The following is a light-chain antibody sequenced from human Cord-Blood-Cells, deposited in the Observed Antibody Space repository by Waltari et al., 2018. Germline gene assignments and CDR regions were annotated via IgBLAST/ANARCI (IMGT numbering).Light chain of an antibody. CDR3: SSYTSSSTWV. CDR2: DFS. J-gene: IGLJ3*02. V-gene: IGLV2-14*01. Sequence: QSALTQPASVSGSPGQSITLSCTGTSSYVGGYNYVSWYQQHPGKAPKLMIYDFSKRPSGVSNRFSGSKSGNTASLTISGLQAEDEADYYCSSYTSSSTWVFGGGTKLTVL. CDR1: SSYVGGYNY.